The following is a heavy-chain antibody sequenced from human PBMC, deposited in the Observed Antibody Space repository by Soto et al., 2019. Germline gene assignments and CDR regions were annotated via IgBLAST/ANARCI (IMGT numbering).Heavy chain of an antibody. J-gene: IGHJ5*02. CDR1: GGTFSSYA. Sequence: QVQLVQSGAEVKKPGSSVRVSCKASGGTFSSYAISWVRQAPGQGLEWMGGIIPIFGTANYAQKFQGRVTITADESTSTDYMELSSLRSEDKAVYYCARSGYSSGWEEAKHWFDPWGQGTLVTVSS. V-gene: IGHV1-69*01. CDR3: ARSGYSSGWEEAKHWFDP. D-gene: IGHD6-19*01. CDR2: IIPIFGTA.